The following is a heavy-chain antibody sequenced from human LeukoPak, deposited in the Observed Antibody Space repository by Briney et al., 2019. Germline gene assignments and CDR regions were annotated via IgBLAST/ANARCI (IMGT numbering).Heavy chain of an antibody. V-gene: IGHV4-39*01. CDR3: ARHRAIFGVVIHYPSDAFDI. CDR2: IYDSGST. J-gene: IGHJ3*02. D-gene: IGHD3-3*01. CDR1: GGSISSSSYY. Sequence: PSETLSLTCTVSGGSISSSSYYWGWIRQPPGKGLEWIGSIYDSGSTYYNPSLKSRVTISVDTSKNQFSLKLSSVTAADTAVYYCARHRAIFGVVIHYPSDAFDIWGQGTMVTVSS.